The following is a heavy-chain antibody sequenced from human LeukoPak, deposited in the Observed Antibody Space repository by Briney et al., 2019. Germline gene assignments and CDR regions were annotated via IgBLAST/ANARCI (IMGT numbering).Heavy chain of an antibody. J-gene: IGHJ4*02. D-gene: IGHD5-12*01. CDR1: GGTFSSYY. Sequence: EASVKVSCKASGGTFSSYYMHWVRQAPGQGLEWMGRINPNSGGTNYAQKFQGRVTMTRDTSISTAYMELSRLRSDDTAVYYCARGGGRSGYMFVYWGQGTLVTVSS. CDR3: ARGGGRSGYMFVY. CDR2: INPNSGGT. V-gene: IGHV1-2*06.